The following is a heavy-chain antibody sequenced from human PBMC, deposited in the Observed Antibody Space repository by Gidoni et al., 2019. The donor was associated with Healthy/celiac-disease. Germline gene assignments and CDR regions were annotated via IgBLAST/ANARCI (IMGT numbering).Heavy chain of an antibody. D-gene: IGHD3-10*01. CDR2: IKSKTDGGTT. CDR3: TTEVSGDYFDY. J-gene: IGHJ4*02. V-gene: IGHV3-15*07. CDR1: GFTFSNAW. Sequence: EVQLVESGGGLVKPGGSLRLSCAASGFTFSNAWMNWVRQAPGKGLEWVGCIKSKTDGGTTDDAEPVKGRFTISRDDSKNTLYLQMNSLKTEDTAVYYCTTEVSGDYFDYWGQGTLVTVSS.